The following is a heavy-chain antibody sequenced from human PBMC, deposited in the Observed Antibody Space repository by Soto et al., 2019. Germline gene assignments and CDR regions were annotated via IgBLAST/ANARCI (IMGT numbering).Heavy chain of an antibody. V-gene: IGHV1-2*02. CDR2: IHPNSGDT. J-gene: IGHJ5*02. CDR3: TRDTSTGKNSYKWFDP. CDR1: GYTSTDHY. Sequence: QVQLVQSGAEVKEPGASMKVSCKASGYTSTDHYINWVRQAPGQGPEYMGWIHPNSGDTNYVQRFQGRLIMTRDTSINTAYMELRRLTSDDTAVYYCTRDTSTGKNSYKWFDPRGQGTLVTVSS. D-gene: IGHD4-4*01.